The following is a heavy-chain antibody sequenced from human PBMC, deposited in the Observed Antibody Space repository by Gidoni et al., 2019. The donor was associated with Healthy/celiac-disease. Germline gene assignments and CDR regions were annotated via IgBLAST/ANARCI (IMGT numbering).Heavy chain of an antibody. J-gene: IGHJ6*02. Sequence: QVQLVESGGGVVQPGRSLRLSCAASGFTFRSYGMHWVRQAPGKGLEWVAVIWYDGSNKYYADSVKGRFTISRDNSKNTLYLQMNSLRAEDTAVYYCARDLYDFWSGYLDYYYYYGMDVWGQGTTVTVSS. CDR2: IWYDGSNK. CDR3: ARDLYDFWSGYLDYYYYYGMDV. CDR1: GFTFRSYG. V-gene: IGHV3-33*01. D-gene: IGHD3-3*01.